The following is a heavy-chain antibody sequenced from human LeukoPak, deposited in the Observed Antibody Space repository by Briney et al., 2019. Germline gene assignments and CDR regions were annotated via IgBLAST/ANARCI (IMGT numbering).Heavy chain of an antibody. CDR1: GYTFTSYY. Sequence: ASVKVSCKASGYTFTSYYMHWVRQAPGQGLEWMGIINPSGGNTNYAQKFQDRITMTRDTSTSTVYMELSSLRSEDTAVYYCARIPEMTTMKGLGYWGQEPWSPSPQ. D-gene: IGHD5-24*01. CDR3: ARIPEMTTMKGLGY. V-gene: IGHV1-46*01. CDR2: INPSGGNT. J-gene: IGHJ4*01.